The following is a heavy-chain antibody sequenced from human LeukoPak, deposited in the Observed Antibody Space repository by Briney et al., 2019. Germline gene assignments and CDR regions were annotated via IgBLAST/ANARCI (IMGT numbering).Heavy chain of an antibody. D-gene: IGHD6-19*01. CDR1: GFTFSSYA. CDR3: ARDSGSGWYGASQMLYYYYYGMDV. Sequence: PGGSLRLSCAASGFTFSSYAMHWVRQAPGKGLEWVAVISYDGSNKYYADSVKGRFTISRDNSKNTLYLQMNSLRAEDTAVYYCARDSGSGWYGASQMLYYYYYGMDVWGQGTTVTVSS. CDR2: ISYDGSNK. V-gene: IGHV3-30*14. J-gene: IGHJ6*02.